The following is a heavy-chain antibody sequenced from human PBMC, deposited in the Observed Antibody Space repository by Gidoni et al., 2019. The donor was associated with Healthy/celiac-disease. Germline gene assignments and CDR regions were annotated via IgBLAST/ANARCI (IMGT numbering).Heavy chain of an antibody. V-gene: IGHV3-53*02. J-gene: IGHJ6*02. CDR2: IYSGGST. CDR1: GFTVSSNY. D-gene: IGHD3-10*01. CDR3: ARGEEPYYYGSGSKDYYYYGMDV. Sequence: EVQLVETGGGLIQPGGSLRLSCAASGFTVSSNYMSWVRQAPGKGLEWVSVIYSGGSTYYADSVKGRFTISRDNSKNTLYLQMNSLRAEDTAVYYCARGEEPYYYGSGSKDYYYYGMDVWGQGTTVTVSS.